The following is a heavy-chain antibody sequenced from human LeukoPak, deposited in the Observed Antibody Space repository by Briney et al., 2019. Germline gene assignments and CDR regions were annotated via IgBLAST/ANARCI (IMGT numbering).Heavy chain of an antibody. CDR1: GGSIGTYY. D-gene: IGHD2-21*01. Sequence: SETLSVTCTVSGGSIGTYYWNWIRQPPGKGLEWVGYIYAGGNTHSNPSLNGRVAISLDTSKNQFSLRLNSVTAADTAVYYCARLWSAFDMWGQGTMVTVSP. CDR2: IYAGGNT. CDR3: ARLWSAFDM. J-gene: IGHJ3*02. V-gene: IGHV4-4*09.